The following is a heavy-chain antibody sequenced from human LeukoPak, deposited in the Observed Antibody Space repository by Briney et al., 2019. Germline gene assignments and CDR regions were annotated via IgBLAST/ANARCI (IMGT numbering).Heavy chain of an antibody. V-gene: IGHV1-46*01. Sequence: ASLKVSCTASGYTFTSYYFHWVRQAPGQGLEWMGIINPSGGTTSYAQNFQGRVTMTRDTSTSTVYMEVSSLRSEDTAVYYCARDPGSYRAFDIWGQGTMVTVSS. CDR1: GYTFTSYY. CDR2: INPSGGTT. CDR3: ARDPGSYRAFDI. D-gene: IGHD1-26*01. J-gene: IGHJ3*02.